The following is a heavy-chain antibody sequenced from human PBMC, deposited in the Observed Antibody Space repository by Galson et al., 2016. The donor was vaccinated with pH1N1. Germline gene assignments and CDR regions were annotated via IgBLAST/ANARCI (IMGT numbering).Heavy chain of an antibody. Sequence: ATLSLTCAVYGGSFSTYYWTWIRQPPGKGLEWIGEINESGDTNYNASLKSRVTLSVDTSNNQFSLRLSSMTAADTAVYYCARALFRQQLVRKSNCFDPWGQGTLVTVSS. CDR3: ARALFRQQLVRKSNCFDP. D-gene: IGHD6-13*01. CDR2: INESGDT. J-gene: IGHJ5*02. CDR1: GGSFSTYY. V-gene: IGHV4-34*01.